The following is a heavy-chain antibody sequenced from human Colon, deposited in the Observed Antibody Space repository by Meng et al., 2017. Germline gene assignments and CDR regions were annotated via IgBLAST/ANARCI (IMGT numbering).Heavy chain of an antibody. Sequence: GQLVESGVGSVQPGGSLRLSCAASGFTLGPYWMHWVRQAPGKGLVWVSGINSDGSVISYVDSVRGRFTISRDNAKNTLFLQMDSLRGEDTAVYYCISETGLGHWGQGTLVTVSS. CDR2: INSDGSVI. V-gene: IGHV3-74*01. J-gene: IGHJ4*02. CDR3: ISETGLGH. CDR1: GFTLGPYW. D-gene: IGHD3-16*01.